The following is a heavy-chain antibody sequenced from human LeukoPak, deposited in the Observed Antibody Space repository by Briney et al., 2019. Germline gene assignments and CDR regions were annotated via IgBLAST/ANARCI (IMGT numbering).Heavy chain of an antibody. CDR1: GYTFISYA. J-gene: IGHJ5*02. CDR3: ARDITIGTTRFDP. D-gene: IGHD1-1*01. Sequence: ASVKVSCKASGYTFISYAIHWVRQAPGQRLEWMGWIHAGTGNTKYSQKFQGRVTITRDTPASTVYMELSRLRPEDTAVYYCARDITIGTTRFDPWGQGTLVTVSP. V-gene: IGHV1-3*01. CDR2: IHAGTGNT.